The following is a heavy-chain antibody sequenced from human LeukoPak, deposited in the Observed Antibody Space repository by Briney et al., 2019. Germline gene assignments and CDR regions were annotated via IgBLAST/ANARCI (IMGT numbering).Heavy chain of an antibody. V-gene: IGHV4-30-4*01. CDR3: ARPGIGSGLYGGFDI. D-gene: IGHD2/OR15-2a*01. CDR2: IYYSGST. J-gene: IGHJ3*02. Sequence: PSQTLSLTCTVSGGSISSGDYYWSWIRQPPGKGLEWIGYIYYSGSTNYNPSLESRVTMSVDMSKNQFSLKLRSVTAADTAIYYCARPGIGSGLYGGFDIWGQGTMVTVSS. CDR1: GGSISSGDYY.